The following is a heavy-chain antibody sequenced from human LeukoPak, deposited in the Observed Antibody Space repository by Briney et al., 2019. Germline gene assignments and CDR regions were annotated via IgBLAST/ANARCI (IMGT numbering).Heavy chain of an antibody. J-gene: IGHJ4*02. Sequence: GGSLRLSCAASGFTFSSYSMNWVRQAPGKGLEWVSSISSSSSYIYHADSVKGRFTISRDNAKNSLYLQMNSLRAEDTAVYYCARAGSAAAAPDYWGQGTLVTVSS. CDR1: GFTFSSYS. CDR2: ISSSSSYI. V-gene: IGHV3-21*01. D-gene: IGHD6-13*01. CDR3: ARAGSAAAAPDY.